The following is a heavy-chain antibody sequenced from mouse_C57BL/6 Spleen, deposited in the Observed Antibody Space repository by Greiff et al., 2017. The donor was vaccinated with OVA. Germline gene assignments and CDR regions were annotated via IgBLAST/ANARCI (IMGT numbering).Heavy chain of an antibody. CDR2: IDPETGGT. J-gene: IGHJ3*01. V-gene: IGHV1-15*01. CDR3: TRGTYAPFAY. CDR1: GYTFTDYE. Sequence: QVQLKESGAELVRPGASVTLSCKASGYTFTDYEMHWVKQTPVHGLEWIGAIDPETGGTAYNQKFKGKAILTADKSSSTAYMELRSLTSEDSAVYYCTRGTYAPFAYWGQGTLVTVSA. D-gene: IGHD6-5*01.